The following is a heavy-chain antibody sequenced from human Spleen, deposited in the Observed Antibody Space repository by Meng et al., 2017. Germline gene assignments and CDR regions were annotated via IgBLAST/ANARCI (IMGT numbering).Heavy chain of an antibody. V-gene: IGHV4-34*01. CDR3: ARATYGFYPNFDP. CDR2: ISYSGTI. D-gene: IGHD2-8*01. Sequence: QVHVQRSGAGLLKASETLSLTCPVYGGAFSDYYWSWIRQSPGKGLEWVGEISYSGTISYKPSLKSRVTISIDTSKNQFSLKLTSVTAADTAIYYCARATYGFYPNFDPWGQGTLVTVSS. J-gene: IGHJ5*02. CDR1: GGAFSDYY.